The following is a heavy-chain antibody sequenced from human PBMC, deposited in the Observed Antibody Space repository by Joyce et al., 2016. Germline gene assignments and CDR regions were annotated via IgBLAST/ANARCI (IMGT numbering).Heavy chain of an antibody. J-gene: IGHJ3*02. CDR3: ARGPMPPYAFDI. D-gene: IGHD2-2*01. V-gene: IGHV1-2*06. CDR1: GYSFSDSY. Sequence: QVQLVQSGAEVKKPGASVKVSCKASGYSFSDSYIHWGRQAPGQGPQWMGRINPDNGGTNYAQKFQGRVTRTRDTSISTVYMELSRLRSDDTAVYFCARGPMPPYAFDIWGQGTLVTVSS. CDR2: INPDNGGT.